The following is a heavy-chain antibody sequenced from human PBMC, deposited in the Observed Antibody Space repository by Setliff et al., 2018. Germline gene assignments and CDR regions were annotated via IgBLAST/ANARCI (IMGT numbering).Heavy chain of an antibody. CDR2: IFPHDSDT. D-gene: IGHD3-3*01. CDR1: GYSFTTHW. J-gene: IGHJ3*02. V-gene: IGHV5-51*01. CDR3: ARQAIFGSDAFDI. Sequence: GESLKISCKGSGYSFTTHWIGWVRQVPGKGPEWMGIIFPHDSDTTYSPSFQGQVTISADKSINTVYLQWSSLKASDTAMYYCARQAIFGSDAFDIWGQGTMVTVSS.